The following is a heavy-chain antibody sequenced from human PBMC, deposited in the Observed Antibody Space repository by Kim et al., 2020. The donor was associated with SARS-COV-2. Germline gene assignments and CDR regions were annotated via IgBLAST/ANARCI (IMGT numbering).Heavy chain of an antibody. CDR2: SRNRARSYTT. J-gene: IGHJ3*01. V-gene: IGHV3-72*01. CDR1: GFSISDHY. CDR3: VRDGRVVASGYDAFDL. Sequence: WGSLRLSCAASGFSISDHYLDWVRQAPGKGLESVGRSRNRARSYTTDYAASVKGRFTLSRDNSKNSLYLQMNSLKIEDTAVYYCVRDGRVVASGYDAFDLWGQGTMVTVSS. D-gene: IGHD5-12*01.